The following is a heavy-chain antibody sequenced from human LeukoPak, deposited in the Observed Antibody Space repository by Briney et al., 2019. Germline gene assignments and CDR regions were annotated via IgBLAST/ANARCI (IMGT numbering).Heavy chain of an antibody. Sequence: SETLSLTCTVSGGSISNYYWSWIRQPAGKGLEWIGRFYSSGSYNYNPSLKSRVTMSVDASKNQFSLRLSSVTAADTAVYYCARLFPATGTPYYYIMDVWGQGTTVTVSS. CDR1: GGSISNYY. CDR3: ARLFPATGTPYYYIMDV. J-gene: IGHJ6*02. CDR2: FYSSGSY. D-gene: IGHD6-13*01. V-gene: IGHV4-4*07.